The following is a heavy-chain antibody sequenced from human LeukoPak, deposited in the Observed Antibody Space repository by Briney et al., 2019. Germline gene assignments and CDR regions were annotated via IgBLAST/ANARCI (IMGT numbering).Heavy chain of an antibody. D-gene: IGHD5-18*01. J-gene: IGHJ4*02. CDR2: ISSSSSYI. V-gene: IGHV3-21*01. Sequence: PGGSLRLSCAASGFTFSSYSMNWVRQAPGKGLEWVSSISSSSSYIYYAGSVKGRFTISRDNAKNSLYLQMNSLRAEDTAVYYCAREPLRGAMVHFDYWGQGTLVTVSS. CDR1: GFTFSSYS. CDR3: AREPLRGAMVHFDY.